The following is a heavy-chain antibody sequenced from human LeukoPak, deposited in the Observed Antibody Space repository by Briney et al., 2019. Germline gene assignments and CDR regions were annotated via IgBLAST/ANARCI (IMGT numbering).Heavy chain of an antibody. V-gene: IGHV1-2*02. Sequence: GASVKVSCKASGYTFTGYYMHWVRQAPGQGLEWMGWINPNSGGTNYAQKFQGRVTMTRDASTSTVYMELSSLRSEDTAVYYCARDPYYDILTGYSYFDYWGQGTLVTVSS. D-gene: IGHD3-9*01. CDR2: INPNSGGT. J-gene: IGHJ4*02. CDR1: GYTFTGYY. CDR3: ARDPYYDILTGYSYFDY.